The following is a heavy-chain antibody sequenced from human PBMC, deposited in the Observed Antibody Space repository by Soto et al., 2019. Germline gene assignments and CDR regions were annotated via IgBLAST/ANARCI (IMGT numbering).Heavy chain of an antibody. V-gene: IGHV4-34*01. CDR3: ASSAGYSSGWTQRYYFDY. Sequence: QVQLQQWGAGLLKPSETLSLTCAVYGGSFSGYYWSWIRQPPGKGLEWLGEINHSGSTNYNPSLKSRVTISVDTSKNQFSLKLSSVTAADTAVYYCASSAGYSSGWTQRYYFDYWGQGTLVTVSS. CDR2: INHSGST. J-gene: IGHJ4*02. CDR1: GGSFSGYY. D-gene: IGHD6-19*01.